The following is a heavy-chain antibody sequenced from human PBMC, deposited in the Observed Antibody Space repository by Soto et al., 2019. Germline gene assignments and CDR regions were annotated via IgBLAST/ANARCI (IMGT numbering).Heavy chain of an antibody. V-gene: IGHV2-5*02. CDR1: GFSLSTSGVG. D-gene: IGHD6-19*01. CDR2: IYWDDDK. J-gene: IGHJ4*02. CDR3: AHPPPVYRRGWSYYFAY. Sequence: SGPTLVNPTQTLTLTCTFSGFSLSTSGVGVGWIRQPPGKALEWLALIYWDDDKRYSPSLKSSLTITKDTSKNQVVLTMTNMDPVDTATYYCAHPPPVYRRGWSYYFAYWGKGTLVPVSS.